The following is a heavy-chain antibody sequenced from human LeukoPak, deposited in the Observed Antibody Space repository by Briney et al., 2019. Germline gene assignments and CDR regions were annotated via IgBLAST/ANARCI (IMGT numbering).Heavy chain of an antibody. V-gene: IGHV4-4*07. CDR1: GGSISSYY. J-gene: IGHJ6*03. CDR3: ARMLLAVVPAASYYYMDV. Sequence: SETLSLTCTVSGGSISSYYWTWIRQPAGQGLEWIGRIYTSGYTNYNPSLTSRVTMSVDTSKNQFSLKLSSVTAADTAVYYCARMLLAVVPAASYYYMDVWGKGTTVTVSS. D-gene: IGHD2-2*01. CDR2: IYTSGYT.